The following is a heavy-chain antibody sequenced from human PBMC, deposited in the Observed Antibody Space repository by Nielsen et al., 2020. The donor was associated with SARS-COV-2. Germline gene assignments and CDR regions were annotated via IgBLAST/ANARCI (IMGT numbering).Heavy chain of an antibody. J-gene: IGHJ3*02. V-gene: IGHV3-73*01. D-gene: IGHD4-17*01. CDR1: GFTFSGSA. CDR2: IRSKANSYAT. CDR3: AKRGGTTVTTYAFDI. Sequence: GESLKISCAASGFTFSGSAMHWVRQASGKGLEWVGRIRSKANSYATAYAASVKGRFTISRDNSKNTLYLQMNSLRAEDTAVYYCAKRGGTTVTTYAFDIWGQGTMVTVSS.